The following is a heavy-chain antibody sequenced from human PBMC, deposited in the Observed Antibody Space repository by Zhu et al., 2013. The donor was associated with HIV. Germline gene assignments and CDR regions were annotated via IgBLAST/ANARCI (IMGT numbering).Heavy chain of an antibody. J-gene: IGHJ3*02. CDR1: GGSVSSGSYY. CDR3: ARDGSEYSSSGDAFDI. Sequence: QVQLQESGPGLVKPSETLSLTCTVSGGSVSSGSYYWSWVRQPPGKGLEWIGYIYYSGSTNYNPSLKSRVTISVDTSKNQFSLKLSSVTAADTAVYYCARDGSEYSSSGDAFDIWGQGTMVTVSS. V-gene: IGHV4-61*01. D-gene: IGHD6-13*01. CDR2: IYYSGST.